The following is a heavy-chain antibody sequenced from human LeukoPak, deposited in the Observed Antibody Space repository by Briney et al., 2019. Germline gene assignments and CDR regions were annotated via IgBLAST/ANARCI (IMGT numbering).Heavy chain of an antibody. D-gene: IGHD1-26*01. CDR1: GFTFNRYA. CDR3: ARPYSGSYYWGMDV. V-gene: IGHV3-30-3*01. Sequence: GGSLRLSCAASGFTFNRYAMHWVRQAPGKGLEWVAVISYDGSNKYYADSVKGRFTISRDNSQNTLYLQMNSLRADDTAVYYCARPYSGSYYWGMDVWGQGTTVTVSS. CDR2: ISYDGSNK. J-gene: IGHJ6*02.